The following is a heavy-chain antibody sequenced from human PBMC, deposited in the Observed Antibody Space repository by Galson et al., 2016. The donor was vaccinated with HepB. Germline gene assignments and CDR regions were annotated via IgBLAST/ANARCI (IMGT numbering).Heavy chain of an antibody. CDR2: INPKTGGT. CDR1: GYTFTDNY. CDR3: ARDMTYYSSGSPRYMDV. J-gene: IGHJ6*02. D-gene: IGHD3-10*01. Sequence: SVKVSCKASGYTFTDNYLHWVRQAPGQGLEWVGWINPKTGGTDYAKKFQGWVTLTRDTSINTVYLEVSRLTSAATAVYYCARDMTYYSSGSPRYMDVWGQGTTVIVSS. V-gene: IGHV1-2*04.